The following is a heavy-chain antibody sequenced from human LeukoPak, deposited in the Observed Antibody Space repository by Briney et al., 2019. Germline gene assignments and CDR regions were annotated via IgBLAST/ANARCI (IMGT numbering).Heavy chain of an antibody. J-gene: IGHJ6*03. V-gene: IGHV3-23*01. CDR3: ANDHYGGNPRTNYYYYMDV. Sequence: YPGGSLRLSCAASGFTFSNYAMSWVRQAPGKGLEWVSAVSGIGDKPYYADSVKGRFTISRDNSKNTLYLQMNSLRAEDTAVYYCANDHYGGNPRTNYYYYMDVWGKGTTVTVSS. CDR2: VSGIGDKP. CDR1: GFTFSNYA. D-gene: IGHD4/OR15-4a*01.